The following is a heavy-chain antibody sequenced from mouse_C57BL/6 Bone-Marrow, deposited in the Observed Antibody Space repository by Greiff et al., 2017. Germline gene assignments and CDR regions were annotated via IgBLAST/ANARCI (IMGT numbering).Heavy chain of an antibody. CDR3: TTSGDGYYEVDY. V-gene: IGHV14-4*01. Sequence: VQLKQSGAELVRPGASVKLSCTASGFNIKDDYMHWVKQRPEQGLEWIGWIDPENGDTEYASKFQGKATITADTSSNTAYLQLSSLTSEDTAVYYCTTSGDGYYEVDYWGQGTTLTVSS. CDR1: GFNIKDDY. CDR2: IDPENGDT. D-gene: IGHD2-3*01. J-gene: IGHJ2*01.